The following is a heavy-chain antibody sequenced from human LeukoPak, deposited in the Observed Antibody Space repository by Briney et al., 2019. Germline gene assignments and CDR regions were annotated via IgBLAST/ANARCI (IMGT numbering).Heavy chain of an antibody. Sequence: ASVKVSCKASGYTFTSYYMHWVRQAPGQGLEWMGWINPNSGDTLYAQKFQGRVTMTRDTSISTAYMELSRLRSDDTAVYYCARVLWGATASDYWGQGTLVTVSS. CDR2: INPNSGDT. D-gene: IGHD1-26*01. V-gene: IGHV1-2*02. J-gene: IGHJ4*02. CDR3: ARVLWGATASDY. CDR1: GYTFTSYY.